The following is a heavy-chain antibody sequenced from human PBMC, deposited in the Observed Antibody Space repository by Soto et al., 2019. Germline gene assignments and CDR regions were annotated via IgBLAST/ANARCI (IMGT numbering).Heavy chain of an antibody. CDR3: ARDLGQQLVDY. V-gene: IGHV1-18*01. D-gene: IGHD6-13*01. CDR1: GYSFTSYG. CDR2: ISAYNGNK. J-gene: IGHJ4*02. Sequence: QVQLVQSGAEVKKPGASVKVSCKASGYSFTSYGITWVRQAPGQGLEWMGWISAYNGNKKYAQKLQGRVTMTTDTSTITSYMELRGLRSDDTAVYSCARDLGQQLVDYWGQGTLFTFSS.